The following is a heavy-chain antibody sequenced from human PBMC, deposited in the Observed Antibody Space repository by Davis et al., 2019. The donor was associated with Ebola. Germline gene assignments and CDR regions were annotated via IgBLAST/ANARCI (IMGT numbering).Heavy chain of an antibody. D-gene: IGHD2-15*01. J-gene: IGHJ6*03. CDR1: GFTFSNYA. CDR2: SRNRANSYTT. CDR3: TRGPHCSGGSCYELFSYYMDV. Sequence: GESLKISCAASGFTFSNYAMHWVRQGPGKGLEWVGRSRNRANSYTTEYAASVKGRFTISRDDSKNSLYLQMNSLKTEDTAVYYCTRGPHCSGGSCYELFSYYMDVWGKGTTVTVSS. V-gene: IGHV3-72*01.